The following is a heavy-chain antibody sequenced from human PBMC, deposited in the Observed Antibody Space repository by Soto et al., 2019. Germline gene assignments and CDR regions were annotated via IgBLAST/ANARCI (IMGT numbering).Heavy chain of an antibody. D-gene: IGHD3-10*01. CDR3: TRGITLIRGVIPPGYYYGMDV. CDR1: GGTFNSYA. CDR2: FNPIFETA. J-gene: IGHJ6*02. V-gene: IGHV1-69*13. Sequence: SVKVSCKASGGTFNSYAISWVRQAPGQGLEWMGGFNPIFETANYAQKFQGRVTITADESTNTAYMELSSLRSEDTAVYYCTRGITLIRGVIPPGYYYGMDVWGQGTTLTVSS.